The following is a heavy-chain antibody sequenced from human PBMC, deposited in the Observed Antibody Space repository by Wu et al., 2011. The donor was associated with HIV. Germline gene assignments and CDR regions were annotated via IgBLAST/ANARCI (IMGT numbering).Heavy chain of an antibody. D-gene: IGHD6-19*01. Sequence: QDHLVQSGGEVKKPGSSVKVSCKASGGTFSSHAIYWVRQAPGQGFEWMGRIIPLFGTTNYAQKFQGRLTMTADKSTNTAYMEVSSLRSEDTAVYFCARDLSGTFDSWGQGTLVHRLV. CDR1: GGTFSSHA. CDR2: IIPLFGTT. CDR3: ARDLSGTFDS. J-gene: IGHJ4*02. V-gene: IGHV1-69*08.